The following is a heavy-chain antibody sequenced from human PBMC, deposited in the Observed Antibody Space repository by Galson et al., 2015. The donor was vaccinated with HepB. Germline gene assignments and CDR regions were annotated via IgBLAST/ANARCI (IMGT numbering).Heavy chain of an antibody. CDR2: IKYDGSEK. CDR1: GFTFSSYS. D-gene: IGHD3-10*01. Sequence: SLRLSCAASGFTFSSYSMNLVRQAPGKGLEWVANIKYDGSEKYYVDSVKGRFTINRDNAKNSLYLQMYSLRAEDTAVYYCAKNGGTSASGSHWDPGYFVQWGQGTLVTVSS. V-gene: IGHV3-7*03. CDR3: AKNGGTSASGSHWDPGYFVQ. J-gene: IGHJ4*02.